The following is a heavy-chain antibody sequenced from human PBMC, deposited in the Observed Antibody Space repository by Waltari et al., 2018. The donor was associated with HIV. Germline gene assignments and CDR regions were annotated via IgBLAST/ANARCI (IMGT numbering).Heavy chain of an antibody. J-gene: IGHJ4*02. CDR1: GGSIRSTGYY. V-gene: IGHV4-39*01. Sequence: QLQLQESGPGLVKPSETLSLTCSVSGGSIRSTGYYWGWLRQPPGKGLEWIGSIYYSGSTYYNPSFRSRVTTSVDTSKNQFSLRLSSVTAADRALYYCARHRYGSRLNGDYFDNWGQGALVTVSS. CDR2: IYYSGST. D-gene: IGHD5-18*01. CDR3: ARHRYGSRLNGDYFDN.